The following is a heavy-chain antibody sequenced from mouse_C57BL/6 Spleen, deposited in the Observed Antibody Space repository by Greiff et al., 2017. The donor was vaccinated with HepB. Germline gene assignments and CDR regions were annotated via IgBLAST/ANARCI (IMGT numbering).Heavy chain of an antibody. CDR3: ARDRDYGSSPYAMDY. Sequence: DVQLVESGGGLVKPGGSLKLSCAASGFTFSSYAMSWVRQTPEKRLEWVATISDGGSYTYYPDNVKGRFTISRDNAKNNLYLQMSHLKSEDTAMYYCARDRDYGSSPYAMDYWGQGTSVTVSS. CDR1: GFTFSSYA. J-gene: IGHJ4*01. D-gene: IGHD1-1*01. CDR2: ISDGGSYT. V-gene: IGHV5-4*01.